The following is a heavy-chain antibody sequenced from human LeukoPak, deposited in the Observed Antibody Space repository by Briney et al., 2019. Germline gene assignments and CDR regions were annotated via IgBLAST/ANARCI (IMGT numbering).Heavy chain of an antibody. Sequence: GGSRRLSCEASGFTFSNYWMTWVRQAPGKGLEWVANIKEDGSVKQCVDSVKGRFTISRDNAKSSLYLQMNSLRVEDTAVYFCARGYSSSPDDFDYWGQGALVAVSS. V-gene: IGHV3-7*01. J-gene: IGHJ4*02. CDR1: GFTFSNYW. D-gene: IGHD6-13*01. CDR2: IKEDGSVK. CDR3: ARGYSSSPDDFDY.